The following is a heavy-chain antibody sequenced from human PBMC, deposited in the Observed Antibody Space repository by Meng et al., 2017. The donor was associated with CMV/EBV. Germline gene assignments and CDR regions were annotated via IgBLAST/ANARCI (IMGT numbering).Heavy chain of an antibody. J-gene: IGHJ6*02. Sequence: GSLRLSCKGSGYSFTSYWIGWVRQMPGKGLEWMGIIYPGDSDTRYSPSFQGQVTISADKSISTAYLQWSSLKASDTAMYYCARTNTPQYSSSWYRYYYYGMDVWGQGTTVTVSS. D-gene: IGHD6-13*01. V-gene: IGHV5-51*01. CDR2: IYPGDSDT. CDR3: ARTNTPQYSSSWYRYYYYGMDV. CDR1: GYSFTSYW.